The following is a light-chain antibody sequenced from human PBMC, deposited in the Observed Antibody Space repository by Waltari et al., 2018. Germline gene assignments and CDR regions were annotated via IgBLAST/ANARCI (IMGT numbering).Light chain of an antibody. Sequence: SALTQPPYLSVSPGQTPSIHCPGDTLWDKDACWYQQQPGQSPVLVIYQDSKRPSGIPERFSGSNSGNTATLTISGTQAMDEADYYCQAWDSSTASYVFGTGTKVTVL. J-gene: IGLJ1*01. CDR1: TLWDKD. CDR2: QDS. CDR3: QAWDSSTASYV. V-gene: IGLV3-1*01.